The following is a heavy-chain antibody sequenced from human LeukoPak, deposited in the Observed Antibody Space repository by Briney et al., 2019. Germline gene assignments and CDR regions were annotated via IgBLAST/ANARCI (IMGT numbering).Heavy chain of an antibody. J-gene: IGHJ6*02. CDR2: IIPILGIA. D-gene: IGHD2-2*01. Sequence: SVKVSCKASAGTFSSYTISWVRQAPGQGLEWMGRIIPILGIANYAQKFQGRVTITADKSTSTAYMELSSLRSEDTAVYYCARSLGGVPAASSGYYYGMDVWGQGTTVTVSS. CDR3: ARSLGGVPAASSGYYYGMDV. V-gene: IGHV1-69*02. CDR1: AGTFSSYT.